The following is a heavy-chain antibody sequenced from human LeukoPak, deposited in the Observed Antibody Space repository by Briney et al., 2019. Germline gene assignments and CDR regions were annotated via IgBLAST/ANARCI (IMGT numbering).Heavy chain of an antibody. CDR1: GFTFSSYA. CDR3: AKVVTYYYDSSGYYYFDY. J-gene: IGHJ4*02. D-gene: IGHD3-22*01. CDR2: ISGSGGST. Sequence: TGGSLRLSCAASGFTFSSYAMSWVRQAPGKGLEWVSAISGSGGSTYYADSVKGRFTISRDNSKNTLYLQMNSLRAEDTAVYYCAKVVTYYYDSSGYYYFDYWGQGTLVTVSS. V-gene: IGHV3-23*01.